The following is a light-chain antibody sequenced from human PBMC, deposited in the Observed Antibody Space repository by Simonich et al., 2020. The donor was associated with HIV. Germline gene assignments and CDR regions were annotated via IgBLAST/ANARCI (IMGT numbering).Light chain of an antibody. CDR2: EGS. CDR3: CSYASSTTFHVV. Sequence: QSALTQPASVSGSPGQSITISCTGTSSDVWSYDVVSWYQQHPGKAPKLIIYEGSKRPSGVSNRFSGSKSGNTASLTISGLQAEDEADYYCCSYASSTTFHVVFGGGTQLTVL. V-gene: IGLV2-23*03. CDR1: SSDVWSYDV. J-gene: IGLJ2*01.